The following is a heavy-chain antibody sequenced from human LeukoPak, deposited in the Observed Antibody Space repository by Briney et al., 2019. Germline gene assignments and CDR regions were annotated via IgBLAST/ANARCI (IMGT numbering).Heavy chain of an antibody. CDR1: GFTFSDYY. V-gene: IGHV4-59*08. Sequence: LRLSCAASGFTFSDYYMSWIRQAPGKGPDWIGSIYYSGSTNYNPSLKSRVTISVDTSKNQFSLKLSSVTAADTAVYYCARYEAVAGVFDYWGQGTLVTASS. J-gene: IGHJ4*02. CDR3: ARYEAVAGVFDY. CDR2: IYYSGST. D-gene: IGHD6-19*01.